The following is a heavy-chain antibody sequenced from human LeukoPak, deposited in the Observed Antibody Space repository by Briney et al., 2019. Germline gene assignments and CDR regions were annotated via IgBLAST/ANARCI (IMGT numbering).Heavy chain of an antibody. CDR3: AKGGSGRTLFDY. Sequence: PGGSLRLSCAASGFTFSIYAMSWARQAPGKGLEWVSAISGSGGSTYYADSVKGRFTISRDNSKNTLYLQMNSLRAEDTAVYYCAKGGSGRTLFDYWGQGTLVTVSS. D-gene: IGHD3-16*01. CDR1: GFTFSIYA. CDR2: ISGSGGST. V-gene: IGHV3-23*01. J-gene: IGHJ4*02.